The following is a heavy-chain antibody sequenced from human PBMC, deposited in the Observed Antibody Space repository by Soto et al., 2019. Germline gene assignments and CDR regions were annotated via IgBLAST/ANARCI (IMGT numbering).Heavy chain of an antibody. D-gene: IGHD4-17*01. CDR1: GFTFSSYT. CDR3: ARDSVRDYLYYYYGMDV. J-gene: IGHJ6*02. Sequence: PGGYLRLSCAASGFTFSSYTMNWVRQAPGRGLEWVSSIGTSSSYIYYADSVKGRFTISRDNAKNSLFLQMNSLRADDTAVYYCARDSVRDYLYYYYGMDVWGQGTTVTVSS. V-gene: IGHV3-21*01. CDR2: IGTSSSYI.